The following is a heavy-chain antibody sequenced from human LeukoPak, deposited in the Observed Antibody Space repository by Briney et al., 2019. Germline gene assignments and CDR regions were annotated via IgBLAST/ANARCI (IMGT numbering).Heavy chain of an antibody. CDR2: IWYDGSNK. J-gene: IGHJ4*02. D-gene: IGHD5-24*01. CDR1: GFTFSSYG. V-gene: IGHV3-33*06. Sequence: GGSLRLSCAASGFTFSSYGMHWVRQVPGKGLEWVAVIWYDGSNKYYADSVKGRFTISRDNSKNTLYLQMNSLRAEDTAVYYCAKDRDGYNFPGYWGQGTLVTVSS. CDR3: AKDRDGYNFPGY.